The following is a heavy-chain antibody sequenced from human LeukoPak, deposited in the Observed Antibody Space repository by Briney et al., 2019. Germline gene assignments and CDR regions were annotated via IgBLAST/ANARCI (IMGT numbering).Heavy chain of an antibody. CDR3: ARDATPVLRFLEWFVDY. CDR1: GYTFTGYY. Sequence: GASVKVSCKASGYTFTGYYMHWVRQAPGQGLEWMGWINPNSGGTNYAQKFQGRVTMTRDTSISTAYMELSRLRSDDTAVYYCARDATPVLRFLEWFVDYWGQGTLVTVSS. CDR2: INPNSGGT. D-gene: IGHD3-3*01. V-gene: IGHV1-2*02. J-gene: IGHJ4*02.